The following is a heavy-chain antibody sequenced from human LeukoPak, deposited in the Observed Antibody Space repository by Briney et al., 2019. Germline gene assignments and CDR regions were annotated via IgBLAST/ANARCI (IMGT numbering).Heavy chain of an antibody. V-gene: IGHV3-74*01. D-gene: IGHD1-20*01. CDR3: LRDLNWSLDQ. Sequence: GGSLRLSCEASGFTFSNYTMNWVRQAPGKGLVWVSRIKSDGITITYADSVKGRFTISRDNARNTLYLQMNSLRAEDTAVYYCLRDLNWSLDQWGQGTLVTVSS. CDR1: GFTFSNYT. J-gene: IGHJ4*02. CDR2: IKSDGITI.